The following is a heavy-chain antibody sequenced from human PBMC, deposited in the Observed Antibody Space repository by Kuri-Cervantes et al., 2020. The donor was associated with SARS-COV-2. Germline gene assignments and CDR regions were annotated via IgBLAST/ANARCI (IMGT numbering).Heavy chain of an antibody. CDR3: AKDPRSSSWYVFDY. V-gene: IGHV3-48*01. D-gene: IGHD6-13*01. CDR1: GFTFSSYS. CDR2: ISSSSSTI. Sequence: GESLKISCAASGFTFSSYSMNWVRQAPGKGLEWVSYISSSSSTIYYADSVKGRFTISRDNAKNSPYLQMNSLRAEDTAVYYCAKDPRSSSWYVFDYWGQGTLVTVSS. J-gene: IGHJ4*02.